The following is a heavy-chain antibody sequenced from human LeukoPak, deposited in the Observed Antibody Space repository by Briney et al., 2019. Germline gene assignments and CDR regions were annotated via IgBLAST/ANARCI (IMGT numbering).Heavy chain of an antibody. V-gene: IGHV3-21*06. CDR3: AKDQSTQPHLADY. J-gene: IGHJ4*02. CDR2: ISSGGNYI. Sequence: GGSLRLSCATSGFTFTTYSMNWVRQTPAEGLEWVSSISSGGNYIYYADSVKGRFTISRDNAKNSLYLQMNSLRAEDTAVYYCAKDQSTQPHLADYWGQGTLVTVSS. CDR1: GFTFTTYS.